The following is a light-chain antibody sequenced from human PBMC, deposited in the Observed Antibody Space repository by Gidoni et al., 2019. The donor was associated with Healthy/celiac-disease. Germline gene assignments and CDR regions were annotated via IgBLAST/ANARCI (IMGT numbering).Light chain of an antibody. CDR1: QSVSSSY. CDR3: QQYGSSPLT. Sequence: EIVLTQSPRTLSLSPGERATPSCRASQSVSSSYLAWYQQKPGQAPRLLIYGASSTATGIPDRFSGSGSGTDFTLTISRLEPEDFAVYYCQQYGSSPLTFGGGTKVEIK. J-gene: IGKJ4*01. V-gene: IGKV3-20*01. CDR2: GAS.